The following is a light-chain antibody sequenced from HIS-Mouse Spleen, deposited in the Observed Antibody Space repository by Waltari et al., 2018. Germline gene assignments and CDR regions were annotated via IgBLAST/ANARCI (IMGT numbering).Light chain of an antibody. CDR3: CSYAGSSTVV. J-gene: IGLJ2*01. CDR2: EGS. CDR1: SSDAGGYNL. V-gene: IGLV2-23*01. Sequence: SALTQPASVSGSPGQSITISCPGTSSDAGGYNLVSWYQQHPGKAPKLMIYEGSKRPSGVSNRFSGSKSGNTASLTISGLQAEDEADYYCCSYAGSSTVVFGGGTKLTVL.